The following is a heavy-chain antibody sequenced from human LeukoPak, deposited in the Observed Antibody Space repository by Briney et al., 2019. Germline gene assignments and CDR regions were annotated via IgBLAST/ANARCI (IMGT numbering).Heavy chain of an antibody. J-gene: IGHJ4*02. Sequence: GGSLRLSCAASGFTFSDYWMHWVRQAPGKGLVCVSRINNDGSSTNHADSVKGRFTISRDNAKNTLYLQMNSLRAEDTAVYYCAKDQPHDFWSGYYTGDFDYWGQGTLVTVSS. D-gene: IGHD3-3*01. CDR3: AKDQPHDFWSGYYTGDFDY. CDR1: GFTFSDYW. CDR2: INNDGSST. V-gene: IGHV3-74*01.